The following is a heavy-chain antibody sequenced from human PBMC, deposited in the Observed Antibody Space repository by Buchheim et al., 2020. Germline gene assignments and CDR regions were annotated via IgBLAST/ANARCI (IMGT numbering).Heavy chain of an antibody. J-gene: IGHJ6*02. D-gene: IGHD6-19*01. Sequence: QVQLVQSGAEVKKPGASVKVSCKASGYTFTGYYMHWVRQAPGQGLEWMGWINPNSGGTNYAQKFQGWVTMTRDTSISTAYMELSRLRSDDTAVYYCARDRGKQWTNKYYYYYGMDVWGQGTT. CDR1: GYTFTGYY. CDR2: INPNSGGT. CDR3: ARDRGKQWTNKYYYYYGMDV. V-gene: IGHV1-2*04.